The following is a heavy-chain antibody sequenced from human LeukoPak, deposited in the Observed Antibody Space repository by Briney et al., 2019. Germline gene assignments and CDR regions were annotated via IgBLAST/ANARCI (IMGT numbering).Heavy chain of an antibody. V-gene: IGHV3-30*18. CDR3: VKGKDLYGALDI. D-gene: IGHD3-16*01. CDR2: ISFDGTTK. Sequence: GNSLRLSCAASGFTVSTSVMHWVRQAPGKGLDWAAIISFDGTTKYYADSVKGRFTISRDNSKNTLFLQMDSLRVEDTAVYYCVKGKDLYGALDIWGQGTMVTVSS. CDR1: GFTVSTSV. J-gene: IGHJ3*02.